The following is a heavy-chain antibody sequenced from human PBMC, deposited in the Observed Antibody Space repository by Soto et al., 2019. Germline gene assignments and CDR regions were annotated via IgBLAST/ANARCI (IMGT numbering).Heavy chain of an antibody. V-gene: IGHV3-9*01. CDR3: AKGAYGSGSYSYQVNWFDP. Sequence: GGSLRLSCAASGFTFDDYAMHWVRQAPGKGLEWVSGISWNSGSIGYADSVKGRFTISRDNAKNSLYLQMNSLRAEDTALYYCAKGAYGSGSYSYQVNWFDPWGQGTLVTVSS. CDR1: GFTFDDYA. CDR2: ISWNSGSI. D-gene: IGHD3-10*01. J-gene: IGHJ5*02.